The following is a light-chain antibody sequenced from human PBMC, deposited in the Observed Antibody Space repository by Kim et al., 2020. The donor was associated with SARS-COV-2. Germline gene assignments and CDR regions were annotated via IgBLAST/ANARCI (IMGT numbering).Light chain of an antibody. CDR3: QSYDKSLGGWV. CDR1: SSNIGATYD. V-gene: IGLV1-40*01. Sequence: VTISCTGSSSNIGATYDVPLYPQLPGTAPKLLIYANNLRPSGVPDRFSGSKSGTSASLAITGLQGDDEADYHCQSYDKSLGGWVFGGGTQLTVL. CDR2: ANN. J-gene: IGLJ3*02.